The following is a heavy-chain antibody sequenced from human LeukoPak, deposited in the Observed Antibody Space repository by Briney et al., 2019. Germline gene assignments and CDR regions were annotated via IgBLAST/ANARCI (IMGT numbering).Heavy chain of an antibody. D-gene: IGHD6-19*01. CDR1: GGSISSYS. CDR3: ARGLRAVAGTGSDY. J-gene: IGHJ4*02. CDR2: IYYSGST. Sequence: PSETLSLTCTVSGGSISSYSWNWIRQPPGKGLEWIGYIYYSGSTNYNPSLKSRVTISVDTSKNQFSLKLSSVTAADTAVYYCARGLRAVAGTGSDYWGQGTLVTVSS. V-gene: IGHV4-59*12.